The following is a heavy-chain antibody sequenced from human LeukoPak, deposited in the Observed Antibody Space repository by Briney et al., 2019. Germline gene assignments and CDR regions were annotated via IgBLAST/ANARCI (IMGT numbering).Heavy chain of an antibody. CDR2: IYTSGST. V-gene: IGHV4-59*08. D-gene: IGHD3-10*01. Sequence: SETLSLTCTVSGGSISGYYWSWIRQPPGKGLEWIGRIYTSGSTNYNPSLKSRVTISLDTSKNQFSLKLSSVTAADTALYFCARQLYVSGSYYAPMDVWGKGTTVTISS. CDR3: ARQLYVSGSYYAPMDV. CDR1: GGSISGYY. J-gene: IGHJ6*03.